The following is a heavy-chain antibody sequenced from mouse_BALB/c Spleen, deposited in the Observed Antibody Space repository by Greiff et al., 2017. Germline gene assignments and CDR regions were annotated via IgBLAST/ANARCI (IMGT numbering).Heavy chain of an antibody. D-gene: IGHD1-1*01. CDR3: ARTVVAPDYFDY. CDR1: GYSFTGYY. CDR2: INPYNGAT. J-gene: IGHJ2*01. V-gene: IGHV1-31*01. Sequence: VQLQQSGPELVKPGASVKISCKASGYSFTGYYMHWVKQSHVKSLEWIGRINPYNGATSYNQNFKDKASLTVDKSSSTAYMELHSLTSEDSAVYYCARTVVAPDYFDYWGQGTTLTVSS.